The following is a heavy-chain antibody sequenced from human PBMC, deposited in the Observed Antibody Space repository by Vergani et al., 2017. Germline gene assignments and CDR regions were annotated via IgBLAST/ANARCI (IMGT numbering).Heavy chain of an antibody. CDR2: IWYDGSNK. D-gene: IGHD6-19*01. V-gene: IGHV3-33*01. J-gene: IGHJ3*02. Sequence: QVQLVESGGGVVQPGRSLRLSCAASGFTFSSYGMHWVRQAPGKGLEWVAVIWYDGSNKYYADSVKGRFTISRDNSKNTLYLQMNSLRAEDTAVYYCARHVQVAGKACDIWGLGTMVFVSS. CDR3: ARHVQVAGKACDI. CDR1: GFTFSSYG.